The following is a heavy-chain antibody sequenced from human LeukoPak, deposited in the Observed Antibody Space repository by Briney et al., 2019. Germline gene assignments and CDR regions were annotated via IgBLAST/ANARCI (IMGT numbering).Heavy chain of an antibody. D-gene: IGHD2-2*02. CDR1: GFTFSSYG. V-gene: IGHV3-33*01. CDR3: AREGLIVVVPAAIHDYFDY. Sequence: GGSLRLSCAASGFTFSSYGMHWVRQAPGKGLEWVAVIWYDGSNKYYADSVKGRFTISRDNSKNTLYLQMNSLRDEDTAVYYCAREGLIVVVPAAIHDYFDYWGQGTLVTVSS. J-gene: IGHJ4*02. CDR2: IWYDGSNK.